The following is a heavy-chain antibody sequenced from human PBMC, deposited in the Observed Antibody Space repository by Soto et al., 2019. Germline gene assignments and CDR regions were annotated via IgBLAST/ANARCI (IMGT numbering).Heavy chain of an antibody. V-gene: IGHV4-30-4*01. CDR3: DRGGRVVVPAAIRPYSSGWHLRNNWFDP. CDR1: GGSISSGDYY. CDR2: IYYSGSS. D-gene: IGHD2-2*02. J-gene: IGHJ5*02. Sequence: SETLSLTCTVSGGSISSGDYYCSWILQPPGKGLEWIGYIYYSGSSYYNPSLKSRVTISVDTSKNQFSLKLSSVTVADTAVYYCDRGGRVVVPAAIRPYSSGWHLRNNWFDPWGQGTLVNVSS.